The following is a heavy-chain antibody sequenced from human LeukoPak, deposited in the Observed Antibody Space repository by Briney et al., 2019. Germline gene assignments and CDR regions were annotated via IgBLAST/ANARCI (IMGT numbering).Heavy chain of an antibody. Sequence: PGGSLRLSCAASGFTFSSYGMHWVRQAPGKGLEWVAVISYDGSNKYYADSVKGRFTISRDNSKNTLYLQMNSLRAEDTAVYYCAKELYPYYYYGMDVWGQGTTVTVSS. J-gene: IGHJ6*02. CDR1: GFTFSSYG. V-gene: IGHV3-30*18. D-gene: IGHD2-2*02. CDR2: ISYDGSNK. CDR3: AKELYPYYYYGMDV.